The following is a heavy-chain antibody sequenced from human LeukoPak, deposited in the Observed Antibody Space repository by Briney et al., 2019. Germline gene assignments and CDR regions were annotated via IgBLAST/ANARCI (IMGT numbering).Heavy chain of an antibody. D-gene: IGHD5-12*01. V-gene: IGHV3-23*01. CDR2: FSGGDGSP. Sequence: GGALRLSCVDSGFAFSSYAMTWFRPAPGKGLEWGSSFSGGDGSPYHADSVKGRFTISRDNSKSTLYLQMNSLRAEDTAIYYCAKNGWLRSSGLWGDYWGQGALVTVSS. J-gene: IGHJ4*02. CDR3: AKNGWLRSSGLWGDY. CDR1: GFAFSSYA.